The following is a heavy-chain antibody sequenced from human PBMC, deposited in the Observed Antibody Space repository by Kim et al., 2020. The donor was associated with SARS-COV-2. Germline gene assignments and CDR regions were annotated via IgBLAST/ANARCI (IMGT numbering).Heavy chain of an antibody. D-gene: IGHD3-10*01. CDR3: AKEPYGSGSYYFDY. Sequence: AASVEGRFTISRDNSKNTLSLQMNSLRAEDTAVYYCAKEPYGSGSYYFDYWGQGTLVTVSS. J-gene: IGHJ4*02. V-gene: IGHV3-23*01.